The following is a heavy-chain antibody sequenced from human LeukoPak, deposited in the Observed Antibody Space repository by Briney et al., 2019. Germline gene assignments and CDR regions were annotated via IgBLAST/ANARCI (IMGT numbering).Heavy chain of an antibody. V-gene: IGHV3-7*01. Sequence: GGSLRPSCAASGFTFSSNWMSWVRQAPGKGLEWVGNIKQDGSEIYYVDSVKGRFTISRDNAKNSLYLQMNSLRAEDTAVYYCAKLLSSSSWPPFDYWGQGTLVTVSS. CDR1: GFTFSSNW. J-gene: IGHJ4*02. CDR2: IKQDGSEI. D-gene: IGHD6-13*01. CDR3: AKLLSSSSWPPFDY.